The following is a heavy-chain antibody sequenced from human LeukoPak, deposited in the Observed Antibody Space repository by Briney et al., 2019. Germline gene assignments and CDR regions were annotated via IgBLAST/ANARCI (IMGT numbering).Heavy chain of an antibody. Sequence: IPSETLSLTCTVSGGSISSSSYYWGWIRQPPGKGLERIGSIYYSGSTYNNPSLKSRVTISVDTSKNQYSLKLSSVTAADTAVYYCARFNSGSYQHYFDYWGQGTLVTASS. J-gene: IGHJ4*02. V-gene: IGHV4-39*07. CDR2: IYYSGST. CDR3: ARFNSGSYQHYFDY. D-gene: IGHD1-26*01. CDR1: GGSISSSSYY.